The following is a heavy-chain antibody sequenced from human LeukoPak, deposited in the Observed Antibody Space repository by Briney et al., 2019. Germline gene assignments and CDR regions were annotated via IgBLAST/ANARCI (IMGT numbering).Heavy chain of an antibody. CDR2: IITIFGTA. J-gene: IGHJ6*03. CDR3: ARDLYSSSGYSYYYYYMDV. CDR1: GGTFSSYA. D-gene: IGHD6-13*01. Sequence: ASVKLSCKVSGGTFSSYAISWVRHPPGQGLEWMGGIITIFGTANYAQKFQGRVTITADESTSTAYMELSGLRSEDTAVYYCARDLYSSSGYSYYYYYMDVWGKGTTVTVSS. V-gene: IGHV1-69*13.